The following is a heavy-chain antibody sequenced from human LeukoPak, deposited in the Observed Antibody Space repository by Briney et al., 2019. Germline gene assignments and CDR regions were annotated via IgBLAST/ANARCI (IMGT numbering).Heavy chain of an antibody. V-gene: IGHV3-53*01. Sequence: GGSLRLSCAASGFTVSSNYMSWVRQAPGKGLEWVSVIYSGGSTYYADSVKGRFTISRDNSKNTLYLQMNSLRAEDTAVYYCAKTHYVVVIATPFDYWGQGTLVTVSS. CDR2: IYSGGST. J-gene: IGHJ4*02. CDR3: AKTHYVVVIATPFDY. D-gene: IGHD2-21*01. CDR1: GFTVSSNY.